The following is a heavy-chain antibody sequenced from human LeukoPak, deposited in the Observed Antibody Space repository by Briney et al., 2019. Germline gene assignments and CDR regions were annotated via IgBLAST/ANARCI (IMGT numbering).Heavy chain of an antibody. CDR2: INHSGST. J-gene: IGHJ4*02. CDR1: GGSFSGYY. Sequence: KPSETLCLTCAVYGGSFSGYYWSWIRQPPGKGLEWIGEINHSGSTNYNPSLKSRVTISVDTSKNQFSLKLSSVTAADTAVYYCARRKGKLVANYFDYWGQGTLVTVSS. V-gene: IGHV4-34*01. D-gene: IGHD5-12*01. CDR3: ARRKGKLVANYFDY.